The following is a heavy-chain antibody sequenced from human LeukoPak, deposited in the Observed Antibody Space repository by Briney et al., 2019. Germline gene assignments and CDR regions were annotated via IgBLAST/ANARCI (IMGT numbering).Heavy chain of an antibody. D-gene: IGHD6-25*01. Sequence: ASVTVSCKASGYTFTGYYMHWVRQAPGQGLEWMGWINPNSGGTNYAQKFQGWVTMTRDTSISTAYMELSRLRSDDTAVYYCARPKEGSVDAFDIWGQGTMVTVS. CDR1: GYTFTGYY. CDR2: INPNSGGT. J-gene: IGHJ3*02. V-gene: IGHV1-2*04. CDR3: ARPKEGSVDAFDI.